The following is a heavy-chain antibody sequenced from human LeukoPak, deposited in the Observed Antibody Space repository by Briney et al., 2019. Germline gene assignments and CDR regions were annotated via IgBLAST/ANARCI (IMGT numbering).Heavy chain of an antibody. CDR2: ISSSSSNI. D-gene: IGHD1-7*01. V-gene: IGHV3-21*01. Sequence: RGSLRLSSAASGFTFSGYSMSWVRQAPGKGLEWVSSISSSSSNIYYADSVKGRFTTSRDNANNSLYLQMNSLRAEDTAVYYCAREINNWNYASRRVNFGYWGQGALVTVAS. J-gene: IGHJ4*02. CDR3: AREINNWNYASRRVNFGY. CDR1: GFTFSGYS.